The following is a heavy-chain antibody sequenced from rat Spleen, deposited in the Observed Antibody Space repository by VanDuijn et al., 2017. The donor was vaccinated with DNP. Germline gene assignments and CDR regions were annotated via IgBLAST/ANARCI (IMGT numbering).Heavy chain of an antibody. Sequence: EVQLVESGGGLFQPGRSMRLSCVASGFTFSSFPMAWVRQAPTKGLEWVASISFDGGTTYYRDSVKGRFTISRDNAKSSLYLQMDSLRSEDTATYYCTTAGAWYFDYWGQGVMVTVSS. J-gene: IGHJ2*01. CDR2: ISFDGGTT. D-gene: IGHD1-11*01. CDR1: GFTFSSFP. V-gene: IGHV5-46*01. CDR3: TTAGAWYFDY.